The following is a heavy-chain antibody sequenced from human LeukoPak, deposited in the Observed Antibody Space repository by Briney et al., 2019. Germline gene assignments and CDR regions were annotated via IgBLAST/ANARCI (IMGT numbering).Heavy chain of an antibody. Sequence: SETLSLTCVVYGGSFSGYYWSWIRQPPGKGLEWIGEINHSGSTNYNPSLKSRVTISVDTSKNQFSLKLSSVTAADTAVYYCARGVLMVYAIPNYFDYWGQGTLVTVSS. CDR3: ARGVLMVYAIPNYFDY. D-gene: IGHD2-8*01. V-gene: IGHV4-34*01. CDR2: INHSGST. J-gene: IGHJ4*02. CDR1: GGSFSGYY.